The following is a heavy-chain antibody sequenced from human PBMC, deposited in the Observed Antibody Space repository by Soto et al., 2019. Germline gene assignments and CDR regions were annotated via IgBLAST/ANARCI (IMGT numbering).Heavy chain of an antibody. Sequence: GGSLRLSCAASGFTFSSYDMHWVRQATGKGLEWVSAIGTAGDTYYPGSVKVRFTISRENANNTLLLQMNSLRAGDTAVYYCARWPPGELPDYWGQGTLVTVSS. CDR3: ARWPPGELPDY. D-gene: IGHD1-26*01. CDR2: IGTAGDT. V-gene: IGHV3-13*01. J-gene: IGHJ4*02. CDR1: GFTFSSYD.